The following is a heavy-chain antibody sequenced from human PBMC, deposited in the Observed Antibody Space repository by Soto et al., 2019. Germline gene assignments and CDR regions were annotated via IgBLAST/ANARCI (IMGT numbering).Heavy chain of an antibody. D-gene: IGHD3-16*01. CDR3: ARGLPQNYIWGSFSLPLLDY. V-gene: IGHV1-18*01. CDR2: ISAYNGNT. J-gene: IGHJ4*02. Sequence: ASVKVSCKASGYTFTSYGISWVRQAPGQGLEWMGWISAYNGNTNYAQKLQGRVTMTTDTSTSTAYMELRSLRSDDTAVYYCARGLPQNYIWGSFSLPLLDYWGQGTLVTVSS. CDR1: GYTFTSYG.